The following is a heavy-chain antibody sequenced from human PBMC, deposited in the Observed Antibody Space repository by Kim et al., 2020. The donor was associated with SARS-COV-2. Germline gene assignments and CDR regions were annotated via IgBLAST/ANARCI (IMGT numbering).Heavy chain of an antibody. CDR1: GGSITSSSYY. CDR3: ARDSSGYYSLDY. CDR2: MHYSGST. J-gene: IGHJ4*02. Sequence: SETLSLTCNVSGGSITSSSYYWGWIRQPPGKGLEWIGSMHYSGSTYYNPSLTSRATISVDTSKNQFSLKLSSVTAADTAIYYCARDSSGYYSLDYWGQGSLVTVSS. V-gene: IGHV4-39*07. D-gene: IGHD3-22*01.